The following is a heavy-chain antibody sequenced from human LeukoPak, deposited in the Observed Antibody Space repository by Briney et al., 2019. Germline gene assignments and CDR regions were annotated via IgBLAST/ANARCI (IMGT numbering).Heavy chain of an antibody. D-gene: IGHD1-26*01. Sequence: ASVKVSCKASGYTFTGYYMHWVRQAPGQGLEWMGWINSNSGGTNYAQKFQGRVTMTRDTSISTAYMKLSRLRSDDTAVYYCAWGATFLSPVYDYWGQGTLVTVSS. CDR2: INSNSGGT. V-gene: IGHV1-2*02. J-gene: IGHJ4*02. CDR3: AWGATFLSPVYDY. CDR1: GYTFTGYY.